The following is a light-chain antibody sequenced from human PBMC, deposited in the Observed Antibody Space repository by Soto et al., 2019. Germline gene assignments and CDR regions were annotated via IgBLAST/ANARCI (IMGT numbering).Light chain of an antibody. CDR1: SAPLSTTYY. Sequence: QTVVTQEPAVSVSPGGTVTLTCGLRSAPLSTTYYPAWCQQAPGRPPRTLIYSTNTRSSGVPDRFSGSIRGNKAALTITGAQADDEAYYYCLLYMGNGIYLFGPGTKVTVL. CDR2: STN. J-gene: IGLJ1*01. V-gene: IGLV8-61*01. CDR3: LLYMGNGIYL.